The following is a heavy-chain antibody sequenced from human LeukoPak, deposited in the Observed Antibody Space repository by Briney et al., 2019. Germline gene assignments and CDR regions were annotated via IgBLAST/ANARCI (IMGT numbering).Heavy chain of an antibody. Sequence: SSETLSLTCTVSGGSISSGDYYWSWIRQPPGKGLEWIVYIYYSGSTYYNPSLKSRVTISVDTSKNQFSLKLSSVTAADTAVYYCARDSRYCSGGSCPSSNAYYYYYYGMDVWGQGTTVTVSS. D-gene: IGHD2-15*01. CDR1: GGSISSGDYY. CDR2: IYYSGST. V-gene: IGHV4-30-4*01. J-gene: IGHJ6*02. CDR3: ARDSRYCSGGSCPSSNAYYYYYYGMDV.